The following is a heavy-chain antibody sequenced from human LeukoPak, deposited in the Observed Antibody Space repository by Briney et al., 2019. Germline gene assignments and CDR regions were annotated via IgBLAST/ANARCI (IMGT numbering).Heavy chain of an antibody. V-gene: IGHV1-24*01. D-gene: IGHD4-17*01. CDR2: FDPEDGET. J-gene: IGHJ5*02. CDR3: ATVPYYGALKGNWFDP. Sequence: ASVKVSCKVPGYTLTELSMHWVRQAPGKGLEWMGGFDPEDGETIYAQKFQGRVTMTEDTSTDTAYMELSSLRSEDTAVYYCATVPYYGALKGNWFDPWGQGTLVTVSS. CDR1: GYTLTELS.